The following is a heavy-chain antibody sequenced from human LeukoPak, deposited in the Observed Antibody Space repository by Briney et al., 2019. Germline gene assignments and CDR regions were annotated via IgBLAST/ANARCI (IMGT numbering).Heavy chain of an antibody. V-gene: IGHV3-30*18. CDR3: AKPRGGYYFDY. Sequence: GGSLRLSCAASGFTFSVYGMHWVRQGPGRGLEWVALISHDGGNKNYTDSVKGRFTISRDNSKNTVYLQMNSLRPEDTAVYYCAKPRGGYYFDYWGQGTLVTVSS. CDR2: ISHDGGNK. CDR1: GFTFSVYG. D-gene: IGHD3-3*01. J-gene: IGHJ4*02.